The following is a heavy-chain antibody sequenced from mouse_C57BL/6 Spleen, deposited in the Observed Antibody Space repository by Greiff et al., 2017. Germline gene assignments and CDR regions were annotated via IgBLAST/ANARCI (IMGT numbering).Heavy chain of an antibody. Sequence: VQLQQPGAELVKPGASVKVSCKASGYTFTSYWMHWVKQRPGQGLEWIGRIHPSDSDTNYNQQFKGKATLTVDKSSSTADMQLSSLTSEDSAVYYCAMSYYGNYGGYWGQGTTLTVSS. J-gene: IGHJ2*01. D-gene: IGHD2-1*01. CDR1: GYTFTSYW. V-gene: IGHV1-74*01. CDR3: AMSYYGNYGGY. CDR2: IHPSDSDT.